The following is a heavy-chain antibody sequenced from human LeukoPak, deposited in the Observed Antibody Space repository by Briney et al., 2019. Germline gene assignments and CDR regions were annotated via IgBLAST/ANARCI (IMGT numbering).Heavy chain of an antibody. CDR2: INHSGST. V-gene: IGHV4-34*01. CDR1: GGSFSGYY. J-gene: IGHJ4*02. Sequence: PSETLSLTCAVYGGSFSGYYWSWIRQPPGKGLEWIGEINHSGSTNYNPSLKSRVTISVDTSKNQFSLKLSSVTAADTAVYYCARGYYYDSWSWYAYYFDYWGQGTLVTVSS. CDR3: ARGYYYDSWSWYAYYFDY. D-gene: IGHD3-22*01.